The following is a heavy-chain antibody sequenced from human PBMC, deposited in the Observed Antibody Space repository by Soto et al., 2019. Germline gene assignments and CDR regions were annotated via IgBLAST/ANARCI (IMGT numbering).Heavy chain of an antibody. CDR2: IYYSGST. Sequence: QLQLQESGPGLVKPSETLSLTCTVSGGSISSSSYYWGWLRQPPGKGLEGIGSIYYSGSTYYNPSLRSRVTISVDTSNHQFSLKMSSVTAADTAVDYCARDVSGYPDYWGQGTLVTVSS. D-gene: IGHD3-22*01. CDR3: ARDVSGYPDY. V-gene: IGHV4-39*02. J-gene: IGHJ4*02. CDR1: GGSISSSSYY.